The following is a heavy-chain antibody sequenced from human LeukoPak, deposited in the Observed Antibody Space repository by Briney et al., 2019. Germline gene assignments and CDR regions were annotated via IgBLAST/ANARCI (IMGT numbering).Heavy chain of an antibody. CDR2: IYSGGST. CDR1: GFSVSSNY. CDR3: ARTSAVVVAATAMHFDY. V-gene: IGHV3-66*01. D-gene: IGHD2-15*01. J-gene: IGHJ4*02. Sequence: GGSLRPSCAASGFSVSSNYMSWVRQAPGKGLEWVSVIYSGGSTYYADSVKGRFTISRDNSKNTLYLQMNSLRAEDTAVYYCARTSAVVVAATAMHFDYWGQGTLVTVSS.